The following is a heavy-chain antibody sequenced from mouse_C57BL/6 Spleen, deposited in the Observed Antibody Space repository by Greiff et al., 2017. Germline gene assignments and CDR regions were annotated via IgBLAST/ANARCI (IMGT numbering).Heavy chain of an antibody. J-gene: IGHJ4*01. CDR2: ISSGGSYT. D-gene: IGHD1-1*01. V-gene: IGHV5-6*01. CDR3: ARQGITTVVARAMDY. CDR1: GFTFSSYG. Sequence: EVQRVESGGDLVKPGGSLKLSCAASGFTFSSYGMSWVRQTPDKRLEWVATISSGGSYTYYPDSVKGRFTISRDNAKNTLYLQMSSLKSEDTAMYYCARQGITTVVARAMDYWGQGTSVTVSS.